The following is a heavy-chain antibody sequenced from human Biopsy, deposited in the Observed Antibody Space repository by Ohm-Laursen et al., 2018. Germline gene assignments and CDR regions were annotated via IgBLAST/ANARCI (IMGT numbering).Heavy chain of an antibody. J-gene: IGHJ4*02. D-gene: IGHD6-19*01. CDR1: EYTLTELP. CDR3: ARNTGWYGDLYYFDY. V-gene: IGHV1-24*01. Sequence: GASVKVSCKVSEYTLTELPMHWVRQAPGKGLEWMGGFDPEHGETLYAQIFQGRVTMTRDTSKSTVYMELSSLRSADTAVYFCARNTGWYGDLYYFDYWGQGTLVTVSS. CDR2: FDPEHGET.